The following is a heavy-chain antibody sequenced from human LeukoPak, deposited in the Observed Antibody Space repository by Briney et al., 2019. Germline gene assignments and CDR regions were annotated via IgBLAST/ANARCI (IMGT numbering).Heavy chain of an antibody. CDR2: INGDGSTT. Sequence: GGSLRLSCAASGFTFSSYWMHWVRQAPGKGLVSVSRINGDGSTTSYAYSVKGRFTISRDNAKNTLYLQMNSLRAEDTAVYYCASPRYSYGVPTDYWGQGTLVTVSS. CDR1: GFTFSSYW. D-gene: IGHD5-24*01. CDR3: ASPRYSYGVPTDY. V-gene: IGHV3-74*01. J-gene: IGHJ4*02.